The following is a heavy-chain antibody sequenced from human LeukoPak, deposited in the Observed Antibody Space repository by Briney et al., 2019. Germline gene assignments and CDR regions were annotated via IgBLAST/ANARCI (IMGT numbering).Heavy chain of an antibody. J-gene: IGHJ4*02. CDR2: IIPVIGSP. CDR1: GGTFATYA. V-gene: IGHV1-69*11. D-gene: IGHD2-8*01. CDR3: AREDLSTNYFEF. Sequence: ASVKVSCKASGGTFATYAISWLRQTPGQGLEWVGRIIPVIGSPTYSQDFQGRLTITADEATNTAYMELSNLKSDDTAMYYCAREDLSTNYFEFWGQGTMVTASS.